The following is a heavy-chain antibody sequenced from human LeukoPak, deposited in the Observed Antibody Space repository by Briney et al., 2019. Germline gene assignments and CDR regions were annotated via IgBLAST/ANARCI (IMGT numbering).Heavy chain of an antibody. CDR1: GFTFSDYY. V-gene: IGHV3-11*01. J-gene: IGHJ6*03. CDR3: AKEGQAVAGDPLHYYYYMDV. D-gene: IGHD6-19*01. CDR2: ISSSGSTI. Sequence: PGGSLRLSCAASGFTFSDYYMSWIRQAPGKGLEWVSYISSSGSTIYYADSVKGRFTISRDNAKNSLYLQMNSLRAEDTAVYYCAKEGQAVAGDPLHYYYYMDVWGKGTTVTVSS.